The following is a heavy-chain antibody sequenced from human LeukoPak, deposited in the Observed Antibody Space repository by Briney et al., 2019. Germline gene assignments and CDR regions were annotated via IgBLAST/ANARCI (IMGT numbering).Heavy chain of an antibody. Sequence: GGSLRLSCAASGFTFSSYAMSWVRQAPERGLEWVSAISSSGGSTYYAGSVKGRFTISRDNSNHTLYLQMNSLRAEDTAIYYCAKGGKNTNADYWGQGTLVTVSS. J-gene: IGHJ4*02. V-gene: IGHV3-23*01. CDR3: AKGGKNTNADY. CDR1: GFTFSSYA. D-gene: IGHD2-2*01. CDR2: ISSSGGST.